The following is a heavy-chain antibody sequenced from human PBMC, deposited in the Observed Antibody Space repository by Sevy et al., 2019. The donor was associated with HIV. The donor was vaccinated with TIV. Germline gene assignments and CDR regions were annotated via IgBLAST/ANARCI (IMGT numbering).Heavy chain of an antibody. J-gene: IGHJ4*02. CDR1: GFTFSDHY. CDR3: ATHSGVVAASRVFGY. CDR2: IRNKADSYTT. Sequence: GGSLRLSCAASGFTFSDHYMEWVRQAPGKGLEWVGRIRNKADSYTTEYAATAKGRFTISRDDSKNSLYLLMNSLKTEDTAVYYCATHSGVVAASRVFGYWGQGTLVSVSS. V-gene: IGHV3-72*01. D-gene: IGHD2-2*01.